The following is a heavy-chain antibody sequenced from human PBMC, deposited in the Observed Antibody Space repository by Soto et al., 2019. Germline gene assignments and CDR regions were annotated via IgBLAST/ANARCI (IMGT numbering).Heavy chain of an antibody. J-gene: IGHJ4*02. CDR3: AIDLRSSWYVDQFYF. V-gene: IGHV3-30*03. Sequence: GGSLRLSCAASGFTFSSYGMHWVRQAPGKGLEWVAVISYDGSNKYYADSVKGRFTISRDNSKNTLYLQMNSLRAEDTAVYYCAIDLRSSWYVDQFYFWGQGTLVLVS. CDR1: GFTFSSYG. CDR2: ISYDGSNK. D-gene: IGHD6-13*01.